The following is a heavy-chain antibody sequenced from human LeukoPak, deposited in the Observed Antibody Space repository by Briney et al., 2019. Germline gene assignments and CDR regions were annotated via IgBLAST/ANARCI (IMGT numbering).Heavy chain of an antibody. CDR1: GGSISSYY. CDR3: ARHAHYYYGSGSYFDY. J-gene: IGHJ4*02. D-gene: IGHD3-10*01. CDR2: IYYSGST. Sequence: SETLSLTCTVSGGSISSYYWSWIRQPPGKGLEWIGYIYYSGSTNYNPSLKSRVTISVDTSKNQFSLKLSSVTAADTAVYHCARHAHYYYGSGSYFDYWGQGTLVTVSS. V-gene: IGHV4-59*08.